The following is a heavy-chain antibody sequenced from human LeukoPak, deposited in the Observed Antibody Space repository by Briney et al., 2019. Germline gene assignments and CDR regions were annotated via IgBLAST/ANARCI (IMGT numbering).Heavy chain of an antibody. CDR2: ISGGGDTI. CDR3: VRGSHMHK. CDR1: GFSFSDYY. J-gene: IGHJ4*02. Sequence: GGSLRLSCAGSGFSFSDYYMSWVRQAPGKGLEWLSYISGGGDTIYYADSVKGRFTISRDNAKNSLSLQMNSLRPEDTALYYCVRGSHMHKWGQGTLVRVSS. D-gene: IGHD2-2*01. V-gene: IGHV3-11*01.